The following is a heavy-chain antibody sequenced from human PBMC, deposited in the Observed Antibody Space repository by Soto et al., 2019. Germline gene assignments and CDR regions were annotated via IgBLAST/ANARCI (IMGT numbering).Heavy chain of an antibody. CDR3: ARGRRSSWYNYFYYYGMDV. J-gene: IGHJ6*02. Sequence: ASVKVSCKASGYTFISYDFNWVRQATGQGLEWMGWMNTNSGNTGYAQKFQGRVTMTRNTSISTAYMELSSLRSEDTAVYYYARGRRSSWYNYFYYYGMDVWGQGTTVTVSS. D-gene: IGHD6-13*01. V-gene: IGHV1-8*01. CDR1: GYTFISYD. CDR2: MNTNSGNT.